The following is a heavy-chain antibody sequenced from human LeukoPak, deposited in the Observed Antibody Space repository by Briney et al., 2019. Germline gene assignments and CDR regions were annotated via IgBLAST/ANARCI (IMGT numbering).Heavy chain of an antibody. CDR2: IYRGGNT. CDR1: GLIVSSNY. Sequence: PGGSLRLSCAASGLIVSSNYMSWVRQAPGKGLEWVSLIYRGGNTYYADSVRGRFTISRDNAKNSLYLQMNSLREEDTAVYYCAREQAYYYDSSGTALTAEIKYYFDYWGQGTLVTVSS. J-gene: IGHJ4*02. D-gene: IGHD3-22*01. CDR3: AREQAYYYDSSGTALTAEIKYYFDY. V-gene: IGHV3-66*01.